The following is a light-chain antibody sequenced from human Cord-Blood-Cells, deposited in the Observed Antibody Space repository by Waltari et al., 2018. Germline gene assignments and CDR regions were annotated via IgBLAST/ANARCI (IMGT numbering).Light chain of an antibody. V-gene: IGLV3-19*01. CDR2: GKN. Sequence: SSELTQDPAVSVALGQTVRLTCQGDSLRSYYASWYQQKPGQAPVLVIYGKNNRPSVIPDRFSGSSSGNTASLTITGAQAEDEADYYCNSRDRSGNHGVFGGRTKLTVL. CDR1: SLRSYY. J-gene: IGLJ3*02. CDR3: NSRDRSGNHGV.